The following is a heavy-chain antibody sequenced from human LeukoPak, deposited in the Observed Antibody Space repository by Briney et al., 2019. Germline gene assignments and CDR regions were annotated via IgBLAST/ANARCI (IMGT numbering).Heavy chain of an antibody. Sequence: PGGSLRLSCAASGFTFSNYAMSWVRQAPGKGLEWVSSISGSTGNTYYADSVKGRFTISRDNSKNMLCLQMSRLRAEDTAVYYCAKDLALYSGPYSGSFYSPIDCWGQGTLVTVSS. CDR3: AKDLALYSGPYSGSFYSPIDC. CDR1: GFTFSNYA. J-gene: IGHJ4*02. V-gene: IGHV3-23*01. CDR2: ISGSTGNT. D-gene: IGHD1-26*01.